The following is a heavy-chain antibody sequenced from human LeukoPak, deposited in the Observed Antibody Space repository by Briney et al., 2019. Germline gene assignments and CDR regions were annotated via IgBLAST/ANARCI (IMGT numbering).Heavy chain of an antibody. CDR3: ARGARGYSYGYKRPWFDP. D-gene: IGHD5-18*01. CDR2: INHSGST. Sequence: SETLSLTCAVYGGSFSGYYGSWIRQPPGKGLEWIGEINHSGSTNYNPSLKSRVTISVDTSKNQFSLKLSSVTAADTAVYYCARGARGYSYGYKRPWFDPWGQGTLVTVSS. V-gene: IGHV4-34*01. J-gene: IGHJ5*02. CDR1: GGSFSGYY.